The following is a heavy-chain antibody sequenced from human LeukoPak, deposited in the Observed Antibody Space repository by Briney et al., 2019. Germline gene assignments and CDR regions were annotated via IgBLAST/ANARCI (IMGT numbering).Heavy chain of an antibody. Sequence: GGSLRLSCAASGFTFSSYWMSWVRQAPGKGLEWVANIKQDGSEKYYVDSVKGRFTISRDNAKNSLYLQMNSLRAEDTAVYYCARKGDSSSWYRGYYFDYWGQGTLVTVSS. CDR2: IKQDGSEK. CDR3: ARKGDSSSWYRGYYFDY. CDR1: GFTFSSYW. D-gene: IGHD6-13*01. J-gene: IGHJ4*02. V-gene: IGHV3-7*01.